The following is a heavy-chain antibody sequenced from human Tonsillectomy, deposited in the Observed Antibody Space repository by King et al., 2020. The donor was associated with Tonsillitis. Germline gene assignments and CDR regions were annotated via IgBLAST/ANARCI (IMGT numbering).Heavy chain of an antibody. V-gene: IGHV3-30*02. Sequence: QVQLVESGGGVVQPGGSLRLSCAASGFSFRTYGIHWVRQAPGKGLEWVAFVRYDGNGKSYADSVKGRFTISRDNSKNTLFLQMNSLRPEDTAVYFCAKGGGDTGDVCDSDIWGRGTLVTVSS. D-gene: IGHD7-27*01. CDR2: VRYDGNGK. CDR1: GFSFRTYG. CDR3: AKGGGDTGDVCDSDI. J-gene: IGHJ2*01.